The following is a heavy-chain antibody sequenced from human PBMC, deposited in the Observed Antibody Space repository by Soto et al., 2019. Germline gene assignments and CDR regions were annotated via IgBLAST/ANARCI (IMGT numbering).Heavy chain of an antibody. D-gene: IGHD3-10*01. V-gene: IGHV3-74*01. CDR2: INSDGGTT. J-gene: IGHJ4*02. CDR3: LAGETNYFDF. CDR1: GLTLSRYW. Sequence: EVQLVESGGGLVQPGGSLRLSCAGSGLTLSRYWMHWVRQGPGKGLVWVSRINSDGGTTTYADSVKGRFTISRDNAKNTVDLHRNSLRAEDTAVYYCLAGETNYFDFWGQGTLVTVSS.